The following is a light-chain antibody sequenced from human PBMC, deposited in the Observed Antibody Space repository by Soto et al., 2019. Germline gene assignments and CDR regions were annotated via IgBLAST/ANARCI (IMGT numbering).Light chain of an antibody. Sequence: EIVMTQSPATLSVSPVERVTLSCRASQYVSSGYLAWYQQKPGQAPRLLIYGASTRAAGIPDRFSGSGSETDFSLSIRRLEPEDFAVYYCQVYAGSHLWTFGQGAKVDIK. CDR3: QVYAGSHLWT. CDR1: QYVSSGY. J-gene: IGKJ1*01. CDR2: GAS. V-gene: IGKV3-20*01.